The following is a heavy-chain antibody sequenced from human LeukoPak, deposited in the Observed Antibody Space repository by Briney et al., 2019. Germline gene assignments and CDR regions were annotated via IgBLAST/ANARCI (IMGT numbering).Heavy chain of an antibody. CDR3: AKESTDFWSGNFDY. J-gene: IGHJ4*02. D-gene: IGHD3-3*01. V-gene: IGHV3-23*01. CDR2: ISGSGGST. CDR1: GFTFSSYA. Sequence: GGSLRLSCAASGFTFSSYAMSWVRQAPGKGLEWVSAISGSGGSTYYADSVKGRFTISRDNAKNSLYLQMNSLRAEDTALYYCAKESTDFWSGNFDYWGQGTLVTVSS.